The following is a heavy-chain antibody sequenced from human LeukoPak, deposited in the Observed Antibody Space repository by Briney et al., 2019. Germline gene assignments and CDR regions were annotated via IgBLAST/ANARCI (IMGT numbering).Heavy chain of an antibody. CDR1: GFTFSDYY. CDR2: ISSSGNTI. Sequence: GGSLRLSCAASGFTFSDYYMSWIRQAPGKGLEWVSYISSSGNTIYYADSVKGRFTISRDNAKESVSLQMNSLRAEDTAVYYCARERGGGGSYSDYWGQRALVTVSS. J-gene: IGHJ4*02. CDR3: ARERGGGGSYSDY. D-gene: IGHD1-26*01. V-gene: IGHV3-11*04.